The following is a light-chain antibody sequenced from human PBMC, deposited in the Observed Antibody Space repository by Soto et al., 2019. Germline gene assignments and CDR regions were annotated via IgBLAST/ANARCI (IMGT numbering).Light chain of an antibody. CDR1: QSVSNY. V-gene: IGKV3-11*01. Sequence: EIVLTQSPATLSLSPGERATLSCRANQSVSNYLAWYQQKPGQAPRLLIYDTSNRATGIPARFSGSGSGTDFTLTISSLEPEDVAVYYCQQRSDWLTFGGGTKVEIK. J-gene: IGKJ4*01. CDR2: DTS. CDR3: QQRSDWLT.